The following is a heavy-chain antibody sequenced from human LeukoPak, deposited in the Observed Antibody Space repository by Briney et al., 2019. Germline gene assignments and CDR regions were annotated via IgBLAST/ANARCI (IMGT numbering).Heavy chain of an antibody. CDR1: GFTFTTYV. J-gene: IGHJ2*01. CDR3: AKDRKYFDL. V-gene: IGHV3-33*06. Sequence: PGGSLRLSCAASGFTFTTYVMHWVRQAPGKGLDWVALIWDDGNNKYYADSVKGRFTISRDNSKNTLYLQMNSLRAEDTAVYYCAKDRKYFDLWGRGTLVTVSS. CDR2: IWDDGNNK. D-gene: IGHD1-14*01.